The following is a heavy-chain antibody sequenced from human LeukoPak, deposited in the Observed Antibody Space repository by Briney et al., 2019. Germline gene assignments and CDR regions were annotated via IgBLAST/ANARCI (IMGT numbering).Heavy chain of an antibody. CDR2: ISGSGGNT. CDR3: AKSPSNIVVVPAAIGFDY. D-gene: IGHD2-2*02. CDR1: GFTFSSYA. V-gene: IGHV3-23*01. J-gene: IGHJ4*02. Sequence: GGSLRLSCAASGFTFSSYAMSWVRQAPGKGLEWVSAISGSGGNTYYADSVKGRFTISRDNSKNTLYLQMNSLRAEDTAVYYCAKSPSNIVVVPAAIGFDYWGQGTLVTVSS.